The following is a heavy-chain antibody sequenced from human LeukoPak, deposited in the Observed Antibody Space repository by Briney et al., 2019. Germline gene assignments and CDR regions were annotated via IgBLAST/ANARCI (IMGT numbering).Heavy chain of an antibody. Sequence: GGSLRLSCAASGFTFSSYSMNWVRQAPGKGLEWVSYISSSSSTIYYADSVKGRFTISRDNAKNSLYLQMNSLRAEDTAVYYCARDLGLIVMIPSAIDYWGQGTLVTVSS. CDR2: ISSSSSTI. CDR3: ARDLGLIVMIPSAIDY. J-gene: IGHJ4*02. D-gene: IGHD2-2*01. V-gene: IGHV3-48*04. CDR1: GFTFSSYS.